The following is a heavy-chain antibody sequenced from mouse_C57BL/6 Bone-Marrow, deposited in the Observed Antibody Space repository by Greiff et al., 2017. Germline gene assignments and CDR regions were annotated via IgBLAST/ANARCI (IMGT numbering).Heavy chain of an antibody. V-gene: IGHV1-69*01. J-gene: IGHJ2*01. Sequence: QVQLQQSGAELVMPGASVKLSCKASGYTFTSYWMHWVKQRPGQGLEWIGEIDPSDSYTNYNQKFTGKSTLTVVKSSSTAYMQLSSLTSEDSAIYYCARSTVVATDYYDCWGQGTTLTVSS. CDR3: ARSTVVATDYYDC. CDR2: IDPSDSYT. D-gene: IGHD1-1*01. CDR1: GYTFTSYW.